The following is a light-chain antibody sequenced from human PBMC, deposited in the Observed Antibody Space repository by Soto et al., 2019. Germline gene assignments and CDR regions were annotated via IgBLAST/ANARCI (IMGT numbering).Light chain of an antibody. J-gene: IGKJ1*01. V-gene: IGKV1-5*03. Sequence: DIQMTQSPSTLSASIGDTVTMTCRASQSVSGWLAWYQQKPGKAPKLLIYKASDLQSGVPSRFSGSGSGTEFTLTIRSLQADDFATYYCQQYDSYPWTFGQGTKVEIK. CDR1: QSVSGW. CDR3: QQYDSYPWT. CDR2: KAS.